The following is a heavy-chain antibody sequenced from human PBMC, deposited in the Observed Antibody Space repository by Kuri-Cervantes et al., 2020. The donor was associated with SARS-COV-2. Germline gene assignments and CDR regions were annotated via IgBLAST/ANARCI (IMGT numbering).Heavy chain of an antibody. J-gene: IGHJ4*02. D-gene: IGHD1-7*01. CDR1: GFTVSSSY. Sequence: GESLKISCAASGFTVSSSYMSWVRQAPGKGLEWVSVIYSGGSTYYADSVKGRFTISRDNSKNTLYLQMNSLRAEDTAVYYCASGEIAASGTIYYFDYWGQGTLVTVSS. CDR2: IYSGGST. V-gene: IGHV3-53*01. CDR3: ASGEIAASGTIYYFDY.